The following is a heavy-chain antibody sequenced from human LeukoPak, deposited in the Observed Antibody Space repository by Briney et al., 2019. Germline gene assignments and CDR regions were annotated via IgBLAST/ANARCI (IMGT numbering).Heavy chain of an antibody. CDR2: ISTSGST. Sequence: SETLSLTCTVSGGSISSYYWSWIRQPAGKGLESIGHISTSGSTNYNPSLESRVTMSVDTSKNQFSLKLSSVTAADTAVYYCARVRYSDSSVLTRKRSYYFDYWGQGTLVTVS. CDR3: ARVRYSDSSVLTRKRSYYFDY. J-gene: IGHJ4*02. CDR1: GGSISSYY. D-gene: IGHD3-22*01. V-gene: IGHV4-4*07.